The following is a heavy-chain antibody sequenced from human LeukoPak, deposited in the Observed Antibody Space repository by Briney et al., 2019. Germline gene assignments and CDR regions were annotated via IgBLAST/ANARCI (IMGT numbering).Heavy chain of an antibody. CDR2: IYHSGST. CDR1: GGSISSGGYS. CDR3: AREGDGQSFFDY. V-gene: IGHV4-30-2*01. Sequence: SQTLSLTCTVSGGSISSGGYSWSWIRQPPGKGLEWIGYIYHSGSTYYNPSLKSRVTISVDTSKNQFSLKLTSVTGADTAVYYCAREGDGQSFFDYWGQGTLVTVSS. D-gene: IGHD5-24*01. J-gene: IGHJ4*02.